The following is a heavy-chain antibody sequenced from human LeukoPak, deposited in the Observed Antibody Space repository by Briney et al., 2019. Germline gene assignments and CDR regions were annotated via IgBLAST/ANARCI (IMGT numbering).Heavy chain of an antibody. CDR2: IRNDGSNH. CDR3: ASWGGSSDWFDP. Sequence: GGSLRLSCAASGFTFSHHGMHWVRQAPGKGLEWVAFIRNDGSNHYYADSVKGRFTISRDNSKNNVYLQMYSLRAEDTAVYYCASWGGSSDWFDPWGQGTLVTVSS. CDR1: GFTFSHHG. J-gene: IGHJ5*02. D-gene: IGHD3-16*01. V-gene: IGHV3-30*02.